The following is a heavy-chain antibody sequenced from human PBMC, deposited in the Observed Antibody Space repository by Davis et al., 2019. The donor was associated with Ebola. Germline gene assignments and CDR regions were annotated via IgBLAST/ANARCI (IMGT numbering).Heavy chain of an antibody. V-gene: IGHV4-34*01. CDR1: GGSFSRYY. Sequence: PSETLSLTCAVYGGSFSRYYWTWIRQPPGKGLEWIGDMNHSGSTNNNPSLKSRVTISVDTSKNQFSLKLSSVTAADTAVYYCARRREFTGYNNYHWYFDLWGRGTLVTVSS. CDR3: ARRREFTGYNNYHWYFDL. J-gene: IGHJ2*01. D-gene: IGHD4-11*01. CDR2: MNHSGST.